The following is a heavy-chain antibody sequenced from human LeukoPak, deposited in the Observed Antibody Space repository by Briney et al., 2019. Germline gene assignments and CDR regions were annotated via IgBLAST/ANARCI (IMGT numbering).Heavy chain of an antibody. CDR1: GFTFDDYA. CDR2: IIDDGSVT. CDR3: AKGLGTRSNWLDP. V-gene: IGHV3-43*02. J-gene: IGHJ5*02. Sequence: PGGSLRLSCATSGFTFDDYAMHWVRQAPGKGLEWVSLIIDDGSVTYYADSVKGRFTISRDNSKNSLCLQMNSLRAEDTAFYYCAKGLGTRSNWLDPWGQGTLVTVSS. D-gene: IGHD6-13*01.